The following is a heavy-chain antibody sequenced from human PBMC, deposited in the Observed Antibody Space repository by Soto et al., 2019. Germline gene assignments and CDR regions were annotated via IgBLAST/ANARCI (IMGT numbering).Heavy chain of an antibody. V-gene: IGHV1-18*01. CDR3: ARDWPITIFGVVTHDAFDI. D-gene: IGHD3-3*01. Sequence: QVQLVQSGAEVKKPGASVKVSCKASGYTFTSYGISWVRQAPGQGLEWMGWISAYNGNTNYAQKLQGRVTMTTDTSTSTAYMELRSLRSDDTAVYYCARDWPITIFGVVTHDAFDIWGQGTMDTVSS. J-gene: IGHJ3*02. CDR1: GYTFTSYG. CDR2: ISAYNGNT.